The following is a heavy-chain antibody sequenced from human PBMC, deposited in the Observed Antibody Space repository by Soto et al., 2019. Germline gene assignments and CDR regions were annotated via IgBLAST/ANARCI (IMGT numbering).Heavy chain of an antibody. CDR3: ARATSFSGSFDFDYYYYGMDV. D-gene: IGHD1-26*01. V-gene: IGHV1-18*01. Sequence: VKVSCKASGYTFTSYGISWVRQAPGQGLEWMGWISAYNGNTNYAQKLQGRVTMTTDTSTSTAYMELRSLRSDDTAVYYCARATSFSGSFDFDYYYYGMDVWGQGTTVTVSS. CDR2: ISAYNGNT. CDR1: GYTFTSYG. J-gene: IGHJ6*02.